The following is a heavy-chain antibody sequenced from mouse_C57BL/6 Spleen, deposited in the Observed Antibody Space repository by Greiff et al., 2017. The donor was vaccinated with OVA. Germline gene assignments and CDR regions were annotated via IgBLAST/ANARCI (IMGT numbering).Heavy chain of an antibody. CDR1: GYTFTSYW. CDR3: AISEGWVAY. V-gene: IGHV1-61*01. CDR2: IYPSDSET. Sequence: QVQLQQPGAELVRPGSSVKLSCKASGYTFTSYWMDWVKQRPGQGLEWIGNIYPSDSETHYNQKFKDKATLTVDKSSSTAYLQLSSLTSEDSAVYYCAISEGWVAYWGQGTLVTVSA. J-gene: IGHJ3*01.